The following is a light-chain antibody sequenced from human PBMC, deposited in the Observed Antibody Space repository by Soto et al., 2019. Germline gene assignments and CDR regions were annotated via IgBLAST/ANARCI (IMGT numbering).Light chain of an antibody. Sequence: QSALTQPASVSGSPGQSITISCTGTSSDVGGYDYVSWYLQHPGKAPKLMIYDVFYRPSGVSNRFSGSKSGNTASLTISGLQAEDEADYYCSSYRSSGTWVFGTGTKLTVL. CDR2: DVF. V-gene: IGLV2-14*01. CDR3: SSYRSSGTWV. CDR1: SSDVGGYDY. J-gene: IGLJ1*01.